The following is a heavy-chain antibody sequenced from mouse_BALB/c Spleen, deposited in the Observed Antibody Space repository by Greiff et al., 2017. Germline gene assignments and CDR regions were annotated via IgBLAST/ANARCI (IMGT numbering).Heavy chain of an antibody. Sequence: EVQLVESGGGLVKPGGSLKLSCAASGFTFSSYAMSWVRQTPEKRLEWVASISSGGSTYYPDSVKGRFTISRDNARNILYLQMSSLRSEDTAMYYCGRARRYYAMDYWGKGTSVTVSS. CDR2: ISSGGST. CDR3: GRARRYYAMDY. CDR1: GFTFSSYA. J-gene: IGHJ4*01. V-gene: IGHV5-6-5*01.